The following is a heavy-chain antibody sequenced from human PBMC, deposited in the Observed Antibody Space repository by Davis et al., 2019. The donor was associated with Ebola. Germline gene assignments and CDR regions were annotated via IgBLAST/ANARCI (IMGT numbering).Heavy chain of an antibody. V-gene: IGHV3-7*01. CDR3: AKAYNTHWINDAFDI. D-gene: IGHD1-14*01. J-gene: IGHJ3*02. Sequence: GESLKISCAASGFTVSSNYMTWVRQAPGKGLEWVANINQEGSEKSYVDSVKGRFTISRDNSKNTLYLQMDSLRAEDTAVYYCAKAYNTHWINDAFDIWGQGTMVTVSS. CDR2: INQEGSEK. CDR1: GFTVSSNY.